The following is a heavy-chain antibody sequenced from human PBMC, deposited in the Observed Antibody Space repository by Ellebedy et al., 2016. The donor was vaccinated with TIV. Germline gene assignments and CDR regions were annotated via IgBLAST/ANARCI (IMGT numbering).Heavy chain of an antibody. CDR1: GFTFSSYG. Sequence: GESLEISCAASGFTFSSYGMHWVRQAPGKGLEWVAVISYDGNNEYYADSVKGRFTISRDNSKNTLYLQMNSLRAEDTAVYYCAKALGGAAAGSPFDYWGQGTLVTVSS. CDR2: ISYDGNNE. D-gene: IGHD6-13*01. V-gene: IGHV3-30*18. J-gene: IGHJ4*02. CDR3: AKALGGAAAGSPFDY.